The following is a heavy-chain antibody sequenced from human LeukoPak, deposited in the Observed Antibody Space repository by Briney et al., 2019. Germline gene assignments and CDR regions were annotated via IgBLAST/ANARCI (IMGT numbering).Heavy chain of an antibody. CDR2: INPNGGGT. CDR1: GYSFTGYY. CDR3: ARDRITDCSTTSCTIANWFDP. D-gene: IGHD2-2*01. Sequence: ASVKVSCKASGYSFTGYYMHWVRQAPGQGLEWMGWINPNGGGTDYAQKFQGRVTMTRDTSIDTAYMELSRLTSDDTAVYYCARDRITDCSTTSCTIANWFDPWGQGTLVTVSS. J-gene: IGHJ5*02. V-gene: IGHV1-2*02.